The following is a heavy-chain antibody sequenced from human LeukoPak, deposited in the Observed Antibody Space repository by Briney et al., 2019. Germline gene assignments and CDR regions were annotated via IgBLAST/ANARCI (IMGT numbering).Heavy chain of an antibody. Sequence: GGSLRVSCIPSGFTFSTYPLTWVRQAPGEGPEWVSTIGTSGDTSYADSVTGRFTIYRENSNHALYLHMNSLRAEDAAVYYCAKSEIVQGRGYFDLWGRGTLVTVSS. V-gene: IGHV3-23*01. D-gene: IGHD5-12*01. CDR1: GFTFSTYP. J-gene: IGHJ2*01. CDR3: AKSEIVQGRGYFDL. CDR2: IGTSGDT.